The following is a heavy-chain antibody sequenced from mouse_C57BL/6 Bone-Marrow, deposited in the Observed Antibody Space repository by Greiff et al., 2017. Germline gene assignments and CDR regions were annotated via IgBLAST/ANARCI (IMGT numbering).Heavy chain of an antibody. Sequence: VQLQQPGAELVKPGASVKVSCKASGYTFTSYWMHWVKQRPGQGLEWIGRIHPSDSDTNYNQKLKGKATLAVAKSSSTAYMQRSSLTSENSAVYYCAIRGWYFDVWGTGTTVTVSS. CDR3: AIRGWYFDV. J-gene: IGHJ1*03. CDR1: GYTFTSYW. CDR2: IHPSDSDT. V-gene: IGHV1-74*01.